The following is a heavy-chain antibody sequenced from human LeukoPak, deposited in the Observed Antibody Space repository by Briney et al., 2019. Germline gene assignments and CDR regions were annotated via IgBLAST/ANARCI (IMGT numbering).Heavy chain of an antibody. CDR3: ARGKTAAGGYSQH. Sequence: SGTLSLTCAVSGGSISSSNWWSWVRQPPGKGLEWIGEIYHSGSTNYNPSLKSRVTISVDKSKYQFSLKLSSVTAADTAVYYCARGKTAAGGYSQHWGQGTLVTVSS. CDR2: IYHSGST. D-gene: IGHD6-13*01. CDR1: GGSISSSNW. V-gene: IGHV4-4*02. J-gene: IGHJ1*01.